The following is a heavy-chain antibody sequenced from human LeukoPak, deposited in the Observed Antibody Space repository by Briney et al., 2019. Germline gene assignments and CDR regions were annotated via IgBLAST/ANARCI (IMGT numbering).Heavy chain of an antibody. CDR3: ARRSSSFRGEDDYFDY. Sequence: SETLSLTCTVSGGSISSSSYYWGWIRQPPGKGLEWIGSIYYSGSTYYSPSLKSRVTISVDTSKNQFSLKLSSVTAADTAVYYCARRSSSFRGEDDYFDYWGQGTLVTVSS. CDR2: IYYSGST. D-gene: IGHD6-13*01. J-gene: IGHJ4*02. CDR1: GGSISSSSYY. V-gene: IGHV4-39*01.